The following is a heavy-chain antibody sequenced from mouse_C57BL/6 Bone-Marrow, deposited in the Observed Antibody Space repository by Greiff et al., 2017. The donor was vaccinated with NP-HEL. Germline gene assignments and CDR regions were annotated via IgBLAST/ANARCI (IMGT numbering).Heavy chain of an antibody. CDR3: ARHGDYFGSSYGYVDV. Sequence: QVQLQQSGAELVKPGASVKLSCKASGYTFTEYTIHWVKQRSGQGLEWIGWFYPGSGSIKYNEKFKDKATLTADKSSSTVYMDHSRIAYEDSAVYFCARHGDYFGSSYGYVDVWGTGTTVTVSA. V-gene: IGHV1-62-2*01. D-gene: IGHD1-1*01. CDR2: FYPGSGSI. J-gene: IGHJ1*03. CDR1: GYTFTEYT.